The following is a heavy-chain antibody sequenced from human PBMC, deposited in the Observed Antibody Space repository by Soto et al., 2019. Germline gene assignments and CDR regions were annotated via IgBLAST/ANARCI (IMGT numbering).Heavy chain of an antibody. CDR2: INQDGREK. J-gene: IGHJ6*02. V-gene: IGHV3-7*05. CDR3: ARDGSTSWYSYDYHGMDV. D-gene: IGHD5-18*01. Sequence: EVQLVESGGGLVQPGGSLRLSCGASGFTFRTYWLSWVRQVPGKGLEWVANINQDGREKNYVDSVKGRFTISRDNAKNSLYLPMSSLRAEDTALYYCARDGSTSWYSYDYHGMDVWGQGTTVTVSS. CDR1: GFTFRTYW.